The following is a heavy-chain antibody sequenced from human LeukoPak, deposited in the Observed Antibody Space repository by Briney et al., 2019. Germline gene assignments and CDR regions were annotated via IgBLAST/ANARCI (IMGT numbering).Heavy chain of an antibody. CDR2: IIPILGIA. D-gene: IGHD6-13*01. J-gene: IGHJ4*02. Sequence: SVKVSCKASGGTFSSYAISWVRQAPGQGLEWMGRIIPILGIANYAQKFQGRVTITADKSTSTAYMELSSLRSEDTAVCYCARERIAAAGFFDYWGQGTLVTVSS. CDR3: ARERIAAAGFFDY. CDR1: GGTFSSYA. V-gene: IGHV1-69*04.